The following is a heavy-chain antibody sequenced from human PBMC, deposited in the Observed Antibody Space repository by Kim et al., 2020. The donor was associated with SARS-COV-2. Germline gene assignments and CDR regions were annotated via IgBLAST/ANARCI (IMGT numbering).Heavy chain of an antibody. J-gene: IGHJ4*02. V-gene: IGHV3-7*01. D-gene: IGHD2-15*01. CDR3: AKYCSGGSCSY. CDR2: IKQDGSEK. CDR1: GFTFTNYW. Sequence: GGSLRLSCAASGFTFTNYWMSWVRQAPGKGLEWVANIKQDGSEKYYVDSVKGRFTISRDNAKNSLYLQMNSLRAEDTAVYYCAKYCSGGSCSYWGQGTLVTVSS.